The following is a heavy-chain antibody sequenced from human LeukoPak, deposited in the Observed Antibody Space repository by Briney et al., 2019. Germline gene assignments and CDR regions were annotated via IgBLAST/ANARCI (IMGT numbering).Heavy chain of an antibody. D-gene: IGHD3-10*01. Sequence: GGSLRLSCAASGFNFGNYGMNWVRQAPGKGLVWVSCINLDGSGTTYADSVKGRFTISRDNAKNTLFLQMNSLRAEDTAVYYCSRAYDSGTYSSFDSWGQGALVTVTS. V-gene: IGHV3-74*01. CDR2: INLDGSGT. CDR3: SRAYDSGTYSSFDS. CDR1: GFNFGNYG. J-gene: IGHJ4*02.